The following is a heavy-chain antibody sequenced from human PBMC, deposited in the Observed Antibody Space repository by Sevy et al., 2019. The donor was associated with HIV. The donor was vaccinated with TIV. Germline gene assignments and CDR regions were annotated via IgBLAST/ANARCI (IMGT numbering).Heavy chain of an antibody. V-gene: IGHV3-23*01. Sequence: GGSLRLSCAASGFTFSSYAMSWVRQAPGKGLEWVSAISGSGGSTYYADSVKGRFTISRDNSKNTLYRQMNSLRAEETAVYYCAKGVVPAAMARYDYYYGMDVWGQGTTVTVSS. CDR3: AKGVVPAAMARYDYYYGMDV. D-gene: IGHD2-2*01. CDR2: ISGSGGST. J-gene: IGHJ6*02. CDR1: GFTFSSYA.